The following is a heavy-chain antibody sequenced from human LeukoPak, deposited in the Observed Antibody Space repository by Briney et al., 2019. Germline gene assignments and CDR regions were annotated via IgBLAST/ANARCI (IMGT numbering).Heavy chain of an antibody. V-gene: IGHV4-34*01. J-gene: IGHJ4*02. CDR2: INHSGST. CDR3: ARQVGRITMVRGAKLGRYYFDY. CDR1: GGSISSYY. D-gene: IGHD3-10*01. Sequence: KSSETLSLTCTVSGGSISSYYWSWIRQPPGKGLEWIGEINHSGSTNYNPSLKSRVTISVDTSKNQFSLKLSSVTAADTAVYYCARQVGRITMVRGAKLGRYYFDYWGQGTLVTVSS.